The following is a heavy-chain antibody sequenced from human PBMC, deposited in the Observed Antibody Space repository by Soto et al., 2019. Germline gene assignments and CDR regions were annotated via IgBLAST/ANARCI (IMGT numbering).Heavy chain of an antibody. D-gene: IGHD4-17*01. J-gene: IGHJ4*02. CDR1: GGTFSSYA. CDR2: IIPIFGTA. CDR3: ARVPTTVVTSLPPRKVYFDY. Sequence: SVKVSCKASGGTFSSYAISWVRQAPGQGLEWMGGIIPIFGTANYAQKFQGRVTITADKSTSTACMELSSLRSEDTAVYYCARVPTTVVTSLPPRKVYFDYWGQGTLVTVSS. V-gene: IGHV1-69*06.